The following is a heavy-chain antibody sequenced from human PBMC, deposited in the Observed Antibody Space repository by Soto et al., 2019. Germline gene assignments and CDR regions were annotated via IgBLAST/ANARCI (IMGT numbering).Heavy chain of an antibody. D-gene: IGHD3-22*01. J-gene: IGHJ6*02. Sequence: SETLSLTCTVSGGSISSSSYYWGWIRQPPGKGLEWIGSIYYSGSTYYNPSLKSRVTISVDTSKNQFSLKLSSVTAADTAVYYCARHGDYDSSGYYLYYYYGVDVWGQGTTVTVS. CDR1: GGSISSSSYY. CDR3: ARHGDYDSSGYYLYYYYGVDV. V-gene: IGHV4-39*01. CDR2: IYYSGST.